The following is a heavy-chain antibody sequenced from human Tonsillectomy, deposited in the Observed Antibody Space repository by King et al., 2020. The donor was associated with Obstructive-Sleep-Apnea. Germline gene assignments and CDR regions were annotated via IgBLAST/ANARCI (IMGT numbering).Heavy chain of an antibody. CDR3: ARLYGGNSLYFAY. V-gene: IGHV4-59*11. D-gene: IGHD4-23*01. CDR2: IYYRGHT. Sequence: QLQESGPGLVKPSETLSLTCTVSGGSISSHYWSWIRQPPGKGLEWIGDIYYRGHTYYTPSLKSRVTISVDTSKTQFSLKLNTVTAADTAVYYCARLYGGNSLYFAYWGQGTLVTVSS. J-gene: IGHJ4*02. CDR1: GGSISSHY.